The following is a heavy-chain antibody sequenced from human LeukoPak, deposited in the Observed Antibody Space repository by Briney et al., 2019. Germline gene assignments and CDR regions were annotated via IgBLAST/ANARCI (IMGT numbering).Heavy chain of an antibody. V-gene: IGHV1-2*02. CDR2: INPKSGGT. CDR1: GYTFSGHY. CDR3: ARGYCSGGSCYLGEY. D-gene: IGHD2-15*01. J-gene: IGHJ4*02. Sequence: ASVKVSCKASGYTFSGHYMHWVRLAPGQGLEWMGWINPKSGGTKYAQQFQGRVTLTRDTSISTAYTELSSLRSDDTAVYYCARGYCSGGSCYLGEYWGQGTLVTGSS.